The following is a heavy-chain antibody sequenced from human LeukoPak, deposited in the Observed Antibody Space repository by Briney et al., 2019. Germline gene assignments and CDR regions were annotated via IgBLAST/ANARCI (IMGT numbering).Heavy chain of an antibody. Sequence: SVKVSCKASGYTFTSYDINWVRQATGQGLEWMGGIIPIFGTANYAQKFQGRVTITADESTSTAYMELSSLRSEDTAVYYCARDVSGSGSYYAFDYWGQGTLVTVSS. CDR2: IIPIFGTA. J-gene: IGHJ4*02. V-gene: IGHV1-69*13. D-gene: IGHD3-10*01. CDR1: GYTFTSYD. CDR3: ARDVSGSGSYYAFDY.